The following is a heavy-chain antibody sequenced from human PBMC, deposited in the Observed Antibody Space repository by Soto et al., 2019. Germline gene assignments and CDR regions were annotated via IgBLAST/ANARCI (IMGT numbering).Heavy chain of an antibody. CDR1: GYTFTSYG. J-gene: IGHJ5*02. Sequence: ASVKVSCKASGYTFTSYGISWVRQAPGQGLEWMGWISAYNGNTKYAQKLQGRVTITRDTAASTAYMELSSLRSEDTAVYYCARDTVGATNRNWFDPWGQGTLVTVSS. V-gene: IGHV1-18*01. CDR2: ISAYNGNT. D-gene: IGHD1-26*01. CDR3: ARDTVGATNRNWFDP.